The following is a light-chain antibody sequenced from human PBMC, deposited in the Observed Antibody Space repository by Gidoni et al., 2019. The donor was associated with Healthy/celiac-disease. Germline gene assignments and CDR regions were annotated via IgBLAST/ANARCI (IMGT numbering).Light chain of an antibody. CDR2: GAY. CDR3: QQYGSSLWT. Sequence: EIVLTQSPGTLSLSPGERATPSCRASQSVSSSYLAWDQQKPGQAPRLLIYGAYSRATGIPDSFSGSGSGTDFTLTISRLEPEDFAVYYCQQYGSSLWTFGQGTKVEIK. V-gene: IGKV3-20*01. CDR1: QSVSSSY. J-gene: IGKJ1*01.